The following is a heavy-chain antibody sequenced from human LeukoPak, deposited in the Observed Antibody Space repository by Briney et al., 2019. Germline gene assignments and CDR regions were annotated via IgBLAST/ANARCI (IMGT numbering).Heavy chain of an antibody. D-gene: IGHD3-16*02. V-gene: IGHV1-8*01. CDR1: GYTFTSYD. CDR3: ARGPRIMITFGGVIETNYYMDV. J-gene: IGHJ6*03. CDR2: MNPNSGNT. Sequence: GASVKVSCKASGYTFTSYDINWVRQATGQGLEWMGWMNPNSGNTGYAQKFQGRVTITRNTSISTAYMELSSLRSEDTAVYYCARGPRIMITFGGVIETNYYMDVWGKGTTVTVSS.